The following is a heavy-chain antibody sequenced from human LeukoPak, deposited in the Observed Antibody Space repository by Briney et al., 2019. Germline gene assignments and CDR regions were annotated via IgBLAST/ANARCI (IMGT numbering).Heavy chain of an antibody. CDR3: VRHGGGAAADTFDY. V-gene: IGHV4-59*01. Sequence: PSETLSLTCTVSGGSINGYSWSWIRQPPGKGLEWIAYISYSGRTNYNASLKSRVTISLDTSNNQFSLRLSSVIAADTAVYYCVRHGGGAAADTFDYWGQGALVTVSS. CDR1: GGSINGYS. CDR2: ISYSGRT. J-gene: IGHJ4*02. D-gene: IGHD6-13*01.